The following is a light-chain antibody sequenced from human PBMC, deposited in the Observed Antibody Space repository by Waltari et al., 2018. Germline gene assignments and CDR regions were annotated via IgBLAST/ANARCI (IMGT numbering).Light chain of an antibody. CDR3: QQYNNWPPGDT. J-gene: IGKJ2*01. Sequence: EIVMPQSPATLSVSPGERATLPSRASQSVSINLAWYQQKPGLAPRLLIYDASTRATGIPARFSGSGSGTEFTLTIFSLQSEDFALYYCQQYNNWPPGDTFGQGTKLEIK. V-gene: IGKV3-15*01. CDR2: DAS. CDR1: QSVSIN.